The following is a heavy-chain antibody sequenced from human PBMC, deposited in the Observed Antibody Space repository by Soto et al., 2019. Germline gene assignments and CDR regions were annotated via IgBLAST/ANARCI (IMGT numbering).Heavy chain of an antibody. Sequence: QVQLVESGGGVVQPGRSLRLSCAASGFTFSSYGMHWVRQAPGKGLEWVAVISYDGSNKYYADSVKGRFTISRDNSKNALYLQMNSLRAEDTAVYYCAIPPYGDRFDYCDYWGQGTLVTVSS. CDR2: ISYDGSNK. CDR1: GFTFSSYG. CDR3: AIPPYGDRFDYCDY. V-gene: IGHV3-30*03. D-gene: IGHD4-17*01. J-gene: IGHJ4*02.